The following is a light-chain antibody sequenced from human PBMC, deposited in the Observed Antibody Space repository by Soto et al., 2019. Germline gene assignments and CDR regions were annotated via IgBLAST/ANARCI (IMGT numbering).Light chain of an antibody. CDR2: EVT. CDR1: SSDVGGYNY. V-gene: IGLV2-14*01. CDR3: SSYANSSTLWV. J-gene: IGLJ3*02. Sequence: QSALTQPASVSGSPGQSITIPCTGTSSDVGGYNYVSWYQQHPGKAPKLVIYEVTNRPSGVSNRFSGSKSGNTASLTISGLQAEDEADYYCSSYANSSTLWVFGGGTKLTVL.